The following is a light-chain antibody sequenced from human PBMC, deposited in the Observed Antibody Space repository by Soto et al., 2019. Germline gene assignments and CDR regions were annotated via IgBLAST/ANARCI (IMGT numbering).Light chain of an antibody. CDR3: ATWDDGLNGYV. Sequence: QSVLTQPPSASGTPGQRITISCSGSGSNIGSNAVTWYQQLPRTAPRLLIYTNSQRPSGVPERFFGSKSGTSASLAITGLQSVDEADYYCATWDDGLNGYVFGTGTKLTVL. V-gene: IGLV1-44*01. CDR2: TNS. J-gene: IGLJ1*01. CDR1: GSNIGSNA.